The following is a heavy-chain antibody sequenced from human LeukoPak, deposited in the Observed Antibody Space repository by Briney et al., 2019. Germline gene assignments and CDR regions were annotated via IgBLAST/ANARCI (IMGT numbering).Heavy chain of an antibody. V-gene: IGHV3-7*01. Sequence: VGSLRLSCAPSVFSISTYWMTTVRQAPGKGREWVANIKQDGSEEDDVDSVKGRFTVSRDNAKNSLYLQMNSLRAEDTAVYYCASWVGRDYWGQGTLVTVSS. CDR1: VFSISTYW. CDR2: IKQDGSEE. CDR3: ASWVGRDY. D-gene: IGHD2-15*01. J-gene: IGHJ4*02.